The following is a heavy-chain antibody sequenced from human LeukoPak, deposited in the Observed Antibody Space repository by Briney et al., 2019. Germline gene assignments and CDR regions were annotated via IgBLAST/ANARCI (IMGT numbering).Heavy chain of an antibody. V-gene: IGHV1-18*01. D-gene: IGHD3-9*01. CDR2: ISAYNGNT. CDR1: GYTFTSYG. Sequence: GASVKVSCKASGYTFTSYGISWVRQAPGQGLEWMGWISAYNGNTNYAQKLQGRVTMTTDTSTSTAYMELRSLRSDDTAVYYCAGSPGGYYDILTGYYMVPYFDYWGQGTLVTVSS. J-gene: IGHJ4*02. CDR3: AGSPGGYYDILTGYYMVPYFDY.